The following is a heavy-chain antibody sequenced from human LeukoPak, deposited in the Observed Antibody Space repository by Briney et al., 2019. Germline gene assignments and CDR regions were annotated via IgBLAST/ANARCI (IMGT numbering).Heavy chain of an antibody. CDR3: ASTGEGLRYSHGFGFNY. J-gene: IGHJ4*02. CDR2: INRDGSQR. Sequence: PGGSLRLSCAASGFSLSAYWMTWVRQAPGKGLGWVANINRDGSQRNHVDSVKGRFTISRDNAKNSLYLQMDSLTAEDTAVYYCASTGEGLRYSHGFGFNYWGQGTLVTVPS. D-gene: IGHD5-18*01. CDR1: GFSLSAYW. V-gene: IGHV3-7*03.